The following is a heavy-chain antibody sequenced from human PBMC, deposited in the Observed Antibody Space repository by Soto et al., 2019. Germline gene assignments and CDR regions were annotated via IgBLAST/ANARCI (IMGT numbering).Heavy chain of an antibody. CDR1: GGTFSSYA. V-gene: IGHV1-69*06. D-gene: IGHD3-9*01. Sequence: SVKVSCKASGGTFSSYAISWVRQAPGQGLEWMGGIIPIFGTANYAQKFQGRVTITADKSTSTAYMELSSLRSEDTAVYYCARDRMYYDILTGGSYGMDVWGQGTTVTVSS. J-gene: IGHJ6*02. CDR3: ARDRMYYDILTGGSYGMDV. CDR2: IIPIFGTA.